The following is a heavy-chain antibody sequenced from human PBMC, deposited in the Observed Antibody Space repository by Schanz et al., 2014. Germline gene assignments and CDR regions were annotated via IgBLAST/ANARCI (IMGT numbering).Heavy chain of an antibody. V-gene: IGHV1-46*01. D-gene: IGHD1-26*01. J-gene: IGHJ4*02. CDR2: INPSGGST. CDR3: EKDVRAYVGNYFDY. CDR1: GYTFTSDS. Sequence: QVQLVQSWAEVKRPGASVKVSCKASGYTFTSDSMHWVRQAPGQGLQWMGMINPSGGSTTYAQKYQDRDAIAKNTSTSTTNTEQTRLRSDKADEYYGEKDVRAYVGNYFDYWGQGTLITVSS.